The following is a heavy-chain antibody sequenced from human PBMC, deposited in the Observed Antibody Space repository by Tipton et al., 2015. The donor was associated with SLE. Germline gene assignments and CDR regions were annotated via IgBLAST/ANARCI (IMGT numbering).Heavy chain of an antibody. V-gene: IGHV3-13*01. Sequence: SLRLSCAASGFTFSSYDMHWVRQATGKGLEWVSAIGTAGDTYYPGSVKGRFTISRENAKNSLYLQMNSLRAGGTAVYYCARGSPYYYYMDVWGKGTTVTVSS. J-gene: IGHJ6*03. CDR1: GFTFSSYD. CDR3: ARGSPYYYYMDV. CDR2: IGTAGDT. D-gene: IGHD1-26*01.